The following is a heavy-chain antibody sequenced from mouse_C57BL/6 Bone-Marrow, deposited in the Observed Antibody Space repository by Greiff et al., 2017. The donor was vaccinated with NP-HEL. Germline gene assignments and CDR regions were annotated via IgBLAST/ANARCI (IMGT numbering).Heavy chain of an antibody. Sequence: EVKVVESGGGLVQPGASLKLSCESNEYEFPSHDMSWVRKTPEQRLELVAAINSDGGSTYYPDTMERRFIISRDNTKKTLYLQMSSLRSEDTALYYCARHRSYYYGSSLDYWGQGTTLTVSS. D-gene: IGHD1-1*01. CDR3: ARHRSYYYGSSLDY. V-gene: IGHV5-2*01. CDR2: INSDGGST. J-gene: IGHJ2*01. CDR1: EYEFPSHD.